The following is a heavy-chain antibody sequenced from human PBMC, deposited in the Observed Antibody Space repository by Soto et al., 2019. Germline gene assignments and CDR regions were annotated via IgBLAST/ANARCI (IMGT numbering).Heavy chain of an antibody. Sequence: SETLSLTCTVSGGSISSSSYYWGWIRQPPGKGLEWIGSIYYSGSTYYNPSLKSRVTISVDTSKNQLSLKLSSVTAADTAVYYCARPMVRGVIKAPFDYWGQGTLVTVSS. CDR2: IYYSGST. V-gene: IGHV4-39*01. CDR3: ARPMVRGVIKAPFDY. J-gene: IGHJ4*02. CDR1: GGSISSSSYY. D-gene: IGHD3-10*01.